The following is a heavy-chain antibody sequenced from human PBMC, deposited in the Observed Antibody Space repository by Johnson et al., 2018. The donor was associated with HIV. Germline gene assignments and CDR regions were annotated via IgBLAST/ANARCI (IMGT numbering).Heavy chain of an antibody. Sequence: QMQLVESGGSVVQPGGSLRLSCAASGFTFSNYGMHWVRQAPGKGLEWVSVISNSGHATDYADSVRGRFTISRDNAKNSLYLQMNSLRAEDTAVYYCARARAGDAFDIWGQGTMVTVSS. J-gene: IGHJ3*02. V-gene: IGHV3-NL1*01. CDR1: GFTFSNYG. CDR2: ISNSGHAT. CDR3: ARARAGDAFDI. D-gene: IGHD6-13*01.